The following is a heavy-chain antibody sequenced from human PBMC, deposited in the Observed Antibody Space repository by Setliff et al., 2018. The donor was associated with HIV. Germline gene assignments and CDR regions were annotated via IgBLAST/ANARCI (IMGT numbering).Heavy chain of an antibody. CDR1: GFTFSDHY. V-gene: IGHV3-72*01. CDR2: TKNKDNSFTT. D-gene: IGHD3-22*01. CDR3: GGNGYYSIDY. Sequence: GSLRLSCAASGFTFSDHYMDWVRQAPGKGLEWVGRTKNKDNSFTTEYAASVKGRFTISRDDSKNSLSLHMNSLKTEDTAVYYCGGNGYYSIDYWGQGTLVTVSS. J-gene: IGHJ4*02.